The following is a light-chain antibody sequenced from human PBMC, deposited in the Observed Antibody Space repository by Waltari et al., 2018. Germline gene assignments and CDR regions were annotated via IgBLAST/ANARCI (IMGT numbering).Light chain of an antibody. CDR1: SSHLGNNY. CDR3: GTWDSSLSVVV. Sequence: QSVLPQPPSVSAAPGQKVTIPCSGSSSHLGNNYVSWYQQLPGTAPKLLIYDNDKRPSKIPDRFSASKSGTSATLGITGLQTGDEADYYCGTWDSSLSVVVFGGGTNLTVL. CDR2: DND. J-gene: IGLJ2*01. V-gene: IGLV1-51*01.